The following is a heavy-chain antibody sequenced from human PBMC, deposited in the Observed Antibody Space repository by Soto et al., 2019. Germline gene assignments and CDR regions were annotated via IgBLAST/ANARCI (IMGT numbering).Heavy chain of an antibody. V-gene: IGHV4-34*01. CDR2: INHSGST. CDR3: ARGLDFWSGYYSGWFDP. Sequence: SETLSLTCAVYGGSFSGYYWSWIRQPPGKGLEWIGEINHSGSTNYNPSLKSRVTISVDTSKNQFSLKLSSVTAADTAVYYCARGLDFWSGYYSGWFDPWGQGTLVTVSS. D-gene: IGHD3-3*01. CDR1: GGSFSGYY. J-gene: IGHJ5*02.